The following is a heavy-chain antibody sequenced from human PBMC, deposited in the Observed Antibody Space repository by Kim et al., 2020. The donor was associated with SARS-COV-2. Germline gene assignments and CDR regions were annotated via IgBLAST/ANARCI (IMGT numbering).Heavy chain of an antibody. D-gene: IGHD2-21*02. CDR1: GFTFSNYP. Sequence: GGSLRLSCAASGFTFSNYPLHWVRQAPGNGLEWVAVISYDGRHKYYADSVKGRFTISRDNSKNTLYLQMNSLRPEDTAMYYCARDPDCSGDCYSEGYFDPWGQGTLVTVSS. V-gene: IGHV3-30*04. CDR3: ARDPDCSGDCYSEGYFDP. CDR2: ISYDGRHK. J-gene: IGHJ4*02.